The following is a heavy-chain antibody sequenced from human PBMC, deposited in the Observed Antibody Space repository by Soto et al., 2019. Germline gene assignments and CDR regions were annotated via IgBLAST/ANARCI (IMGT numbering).Heavy chain of an antibody. J-gene: IGHJ5*02. CDR3: AKFSAHSMFHMSSARES. Sequence: EMQLLESGGGLVQPGGSLRLSCAASGFPFSNYALNWVRQAPGKGLEWVSTISGSGGNTFYADSVKARFPISRDNSHTLYMQMTSVRGVDTSVYYCAKFSAHSMFHMSSARESWGGGTLVTVS. V-gene: IGHV3-23*01. CDR2: ISGSGGNT. CDR1: GFPFSNYA. D-gene: IGHD6-6*01.